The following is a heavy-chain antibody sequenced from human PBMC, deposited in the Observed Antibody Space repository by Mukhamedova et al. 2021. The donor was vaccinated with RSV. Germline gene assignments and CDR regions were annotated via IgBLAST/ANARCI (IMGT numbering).Heavy chain of an antibody. Sequence: GLEWVSVIYSGGSTYYADSVKGRFTISRDNSMNTLYLQMNSLRAEDTAVYYCARDGHDYVDYWGQGTLVTVSS. J-gene: IGHJ4*02. CDR2: IYSGGST. V-gene: IGHV3-53*05. CDR3: ARDGHDYVDY.